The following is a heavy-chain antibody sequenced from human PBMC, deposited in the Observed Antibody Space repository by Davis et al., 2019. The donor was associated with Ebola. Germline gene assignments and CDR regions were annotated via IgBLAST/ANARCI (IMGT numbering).Heavy chain of an antibody. Sequence: ASVKVSCKASGYTFTAYSLHWVRQAPGQGLEWVGRINPNGGDTKYVQKFQGRVTMTRDTSITTAYLELSSLRSDDTAVYYCARDRIWYNPNPASSDYWGQGTLVTVSS. D-gene: IGHD1-14*01. CDR1: GYTFTAYS. J-gene: IGHJ4*02. CDR2: INPNGGDT. V-gene: IGHV1-2*06. CDR3: ARDRIWYNPNPASSDY.